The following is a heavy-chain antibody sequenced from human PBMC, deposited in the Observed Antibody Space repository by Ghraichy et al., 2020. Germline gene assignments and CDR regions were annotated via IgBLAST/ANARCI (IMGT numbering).Heavy chain of an antibody. D-gene: IGHD5-12*01. J-gene: IGHJ4*02. CDR1: GDSVSSNSAA. CDR2: AYYRSRWYN. V-gene: IGHV6-1*01. Sequence: SQTLSLTCAISGDSVSSNSAAWNWIRQSPSRGLEWLGRAYYRSRWYNDYAVSVKSRITINPDTSKNQFSLQLNSVTPEDTAVYYCALAQGSGHDWYYFDYWGQGIMVTVSS. CDR3: ALAQGSGHDWYYFDY.